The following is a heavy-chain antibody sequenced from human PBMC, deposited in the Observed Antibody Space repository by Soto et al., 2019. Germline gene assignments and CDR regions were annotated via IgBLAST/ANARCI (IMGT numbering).Heavy chain of an antibody. V-gene: IGHV3-53*01. CDR1: GFTVSSNY. J-gene: IGHJ4*02. CDR2: IYSGGST. CDR3: ASAARYCSGGSCYSG. Sequence: GGSLRLSCAASGFTVSSNYMSWVRQAPGKGLEWVSVIYSGGSTYYADSVKGRFTISRDNSKNTLYLQMNSLRAEDTAVYYCASAARYCSGGSCYSGWGQGTLVTVSS. D-gene: IGHD2-15*01.